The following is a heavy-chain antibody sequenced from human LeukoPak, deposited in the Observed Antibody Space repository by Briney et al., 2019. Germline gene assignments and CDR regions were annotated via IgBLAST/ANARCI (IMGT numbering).Heavy chain of an antibody. CDR3: TRDTGTTGEVKFDP. CDR2: IYTSGST. V-gene: IGHV4-4*07. D-gene: IGHD4-17*01. CDR1: GHSFGDYY. Sequence: SETLSLTCTVSGHSFGDYYWSWIRQPAGKGLEWIGRIYTSGSTTYNPSLKSRVTMSVDTSKSQFSLNLMSVTAADTAVYYCTRDTGTTGEVKFDPWGQGTLVTVSS. J-gene: IGHJ5*02.